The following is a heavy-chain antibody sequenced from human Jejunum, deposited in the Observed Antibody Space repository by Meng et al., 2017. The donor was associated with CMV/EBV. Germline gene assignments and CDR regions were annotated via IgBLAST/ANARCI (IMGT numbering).Heavy chain of an antibody. CDR3: AKNRYNSDY. CDR1: GFTFSNYV. J-gene: IGHJ4*02. D-gene: IGHD5-24*01. V-gene: IGHV3-23*01. CDR2: ISTGGGST. Sequence: RLSCEASGFTFSNYVLIWVRQAPGKGLEWVSAISTGGGSTYYADSVKGRFTISRDNSKNTLYLQMNSLRAEDTAVYYCAKNRYNSDYWGQGTLVTVSS.